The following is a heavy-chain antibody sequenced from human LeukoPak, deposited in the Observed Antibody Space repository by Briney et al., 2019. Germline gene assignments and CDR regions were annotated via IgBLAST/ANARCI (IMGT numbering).Heavy chain of an antibody. J-gene: IGHJ4*02. CDR1: GFTFSSYA. CDR3: ARDPGADTAMGQFDY. CDR2: ISGSGGST. Sequence: GGSLRLSCAASGFTFSSYAMSWVRQAPGKGLEGVSAISGSGGSTYYADSAKGRFTISRDNSKNTLYLQMTSMRAEDTAVYYCARDPGADTAMGQFDYWGQGTLVTVSS. V-gene: IGHV3-23*01. D-gene: IGHD5-18*01.